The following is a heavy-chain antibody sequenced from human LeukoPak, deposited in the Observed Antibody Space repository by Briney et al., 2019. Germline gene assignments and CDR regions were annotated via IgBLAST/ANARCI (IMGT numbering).Heavy chain of an antibody. J-gene: IGHJ6*02. D-gene: IGHD2-2*01. CDR3: ARYCVSTSCSTFSSYFGMDV. CDR1: GFTVSSNY. V-gene: IGHV3-53*01. Sequence: PGGSLRLSCAASGFTVSSNYMSWVRQAPGKGLEWVSVIYSGGSTYIADSVKGRFTISTDSSKNNLYLQMNSLRAEDTARYYCARYCVSTSCSTFSSYFGMDVWGLGTTVTVSS. CDR2: IYSGGST.